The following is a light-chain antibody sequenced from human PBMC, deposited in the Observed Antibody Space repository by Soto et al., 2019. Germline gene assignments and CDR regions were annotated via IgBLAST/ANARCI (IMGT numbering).Light chain of an antibody. J-gene: IGLJ2*01. Sequence: QSALTQPRSVSGSPGQSVTISCTGTSSDVGGYNYVSWYQQHPGKAPKLMIYEVSNRPSGVSNRFSGSKSGNTASLTISGLQAEDEADYYCSSYTSSSTEVFGGGTKVTVL. CDR3: SSYTSSSTEV. CDR1: SSDVGGYNY. V-gene: IGLV2-14*01. CDR2: EVS.